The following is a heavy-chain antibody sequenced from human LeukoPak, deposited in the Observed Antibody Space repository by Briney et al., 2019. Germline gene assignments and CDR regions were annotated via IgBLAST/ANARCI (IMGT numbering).Heavy chain of an antibody. CDR3: ARDVDYYDILTGYYQHFGMDV. CDR2: IYSGGST. V-gene: IGHV3-53*01. J-gene: IGHJ6*02. CDR1: GFTFSNAW. Sequence: GGSLRLSCAASGFTFSNAWMSWVRQAPGKGLEWVSVIYSGGSTYYADSVKGRFTISRDNSKNTLYLQMNSLRAEDTAVYYCARDVDYYDILTGYYQHFGMDVWGQGTTVTVSS. D-gene: IGHD3-9*01.